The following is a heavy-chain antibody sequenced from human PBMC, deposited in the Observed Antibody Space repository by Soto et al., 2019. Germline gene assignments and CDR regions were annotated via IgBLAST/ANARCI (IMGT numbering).Heavy chain of an antibody. CDR3: ARGGFSTSWLGLLGTGAHGVEIDY. D-gene: IGHD6-13*01. CDR1: GYTFISYG. CDR2: ISPYNGKT. J-gene: IGHJ4*02. Sequence: QVQLVQSGAEVKKTGASVEVSCKASGYTFISYGISWVRQAPGQGLEWVGWISPYNGKTNYAQKFQGRVTLTTETSTITAYLDLRSMRSDDTAVYYCARGGFSTSWLGLLGTGAHGVEIDYWGQGTLVTVSS. V-gene: IGHV1-18*01.